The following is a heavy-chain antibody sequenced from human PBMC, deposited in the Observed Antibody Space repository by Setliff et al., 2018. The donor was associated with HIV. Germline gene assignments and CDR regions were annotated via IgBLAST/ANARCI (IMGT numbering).Heavy chain of an antibody. J-gene: IGHJ4*02. Sequence: GASVKVSCKASGYTFTGYYIHWVRQAPGQGLEWMGWITPNTGGTNYAQKFQGRVTMTRDTSISTAYMELSRLRSDDTAVYYCARVLQRNYYDSSGPGDYWGRGTLVTVSS. CDR3: ARVLQRNYYDSSGPGDY. V-gene: IGHV1-2*02. D-gene: IGHD3-22*01. CDR2: ITPNTGGT. CDR1: GYTFTGYY.